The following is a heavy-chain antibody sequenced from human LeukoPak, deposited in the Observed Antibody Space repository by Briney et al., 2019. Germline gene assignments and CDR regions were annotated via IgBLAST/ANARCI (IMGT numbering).Heavy chain of an antibody. CDR3: AGYNGYDSSPLDY. D-gene: IGHD3-22*01. CDR2: IYPGDSDT. CDR1: GYGFTFQW. V-gene: IGHV5-51*01. J-gene: IGHJ4*02. Sequence: GESLKISCKASGYGFTFQWIAWVRQMPEKGLEWMGIIYPGDSDTRYSPSFQGQVTISADKSISTAYLQWSSLKASDTAMYYCAGYNGYDSSPLDYWGQGTLVTVSS.